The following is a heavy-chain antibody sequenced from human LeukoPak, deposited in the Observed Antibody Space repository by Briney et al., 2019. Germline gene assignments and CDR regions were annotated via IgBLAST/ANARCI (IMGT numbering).Heavy chain of an antibody. CDR1: GFTVSSNY. CDR3: AGLYSNSRPAAMGTLFDN. Sequence: RPGGSLRLSCAASGFTVSSNYMSWVRQAPGKGLEWVAVIWFDESIKYYADAVKGRFTISRDNSKNTLYLQMNSLRAEDTAVYYCAGLYSNSRPAAMGTLFDNWGQGTLVTVSS. CDR2: IWFDESIK. V-gene: IGHV3-33*08. J-gene: IGHJ4*02. D-gene: IGHD6-6*01.